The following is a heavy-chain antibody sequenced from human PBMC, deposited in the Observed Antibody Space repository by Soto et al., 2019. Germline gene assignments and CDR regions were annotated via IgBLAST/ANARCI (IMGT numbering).Heavy chain of an antibody. Sequence: QVQLVQSGAEVKKPGSSVKVSCKASGGTFSSYTISWVRQAPGQGLEWMGRIIPILGIANYAQKFQGRVTITADKSTSTAYMGLSSMSSEDTAVYYCAREEYYYGTGAFFDCWGQGTLVIVSS. V-gene: IGHV1-69*08. CDR2: IIPILGIA. CDR3: AREEYYYGTGAFFDC. CDR1: GGTFSSYT. J-gene: IGHJ4*02. D-gene: IGHD3-10*01.